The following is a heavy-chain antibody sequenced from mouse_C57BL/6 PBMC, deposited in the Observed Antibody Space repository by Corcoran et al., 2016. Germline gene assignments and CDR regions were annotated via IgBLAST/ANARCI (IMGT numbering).Heavy chain of an antibody. J-gene: IGHJ3*01. V-gene: IGHV1-18*01. CDR3: ASQTYSIFAY. CDR1: GYTFTDYN. CDR2: INPNNGGT. D-gene: IGHD2-10*01. Sequence: EVQLQQSGPELVKPGASVKIPCKASGYTFTDYNMDWVKQSHGKSLEWIGDINPNNGGTIYNQKFKGKATLTVDKSSSTAYMELRSLTSEDTAVYYCASQTYSIFAYWGQGTLVTVSA.